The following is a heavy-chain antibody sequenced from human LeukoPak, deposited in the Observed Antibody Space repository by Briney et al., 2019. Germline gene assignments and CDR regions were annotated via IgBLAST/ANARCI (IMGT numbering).Heavy chain of an antibody. J-gene: IGHJ3*02. V-gene: IGHV3-53*01. CDR1: GFTVSINY. Sequence: GGSLRLSCAASGFTVSINYMSWVRQAPGKGLEWVSVIYSGGSTYYADSVKGRFTISRDNTKNTLYLQMNSLRAEDTAVYYCARKYYDYVWGSYPWGAFDIWGQGTMVAVSS. CDR2: IYSGGST. CDR3: ARKYYDYVWGSYPWGAFDI. D-gene: IGHD3-16*02.